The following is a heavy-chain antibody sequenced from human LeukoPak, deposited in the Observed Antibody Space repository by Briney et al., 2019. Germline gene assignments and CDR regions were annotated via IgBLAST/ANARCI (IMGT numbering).Heavy chain of an antibody. CDR1: GDSVSTNSVA. V-gene: IGHV6-1*01. CDR2: TCYRSKWYY. CDR3: ARDKEYYMDV. J-gene: IGHJ6*03. Sequence: SQTLSLTCAISGDSVSTNSVAWNWVRQSPSRGLEWLGRTCYRSKWYYDYAVSVKSRITINPDTSKNQFSLQLNSVTPEDTAVYYCARDKEYYMDVWGKGTTVTISS.